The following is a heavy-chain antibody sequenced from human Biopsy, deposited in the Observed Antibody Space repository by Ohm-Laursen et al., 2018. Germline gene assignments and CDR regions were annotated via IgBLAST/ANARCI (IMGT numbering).Heavy chain of an antibody. CDR1: GFTFGDYY. V-gene: IGHV3-11*01. D-gene: IGHD3-10*01. Sequence: SLRLSCAASGFTFGDYYMSWIRQAPGKGLEWLSYISGSGVTKMYADSVKGRFTVSRDNAKNSPYLEMNNPTVEDTAVYYCATDGAGSYNENWGQGTLVIVSS. CDR2: ISGSGVTK. J-gene: IGHJ4*02. CDR3: ATDGAGSYNEN.